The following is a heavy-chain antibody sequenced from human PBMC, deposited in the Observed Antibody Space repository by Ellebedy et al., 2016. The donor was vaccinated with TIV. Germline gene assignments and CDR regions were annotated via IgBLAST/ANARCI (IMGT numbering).Heavy chain of an antibody. CDR3: ARDGREDYGGYMDQSDFDY. CDR1: GFTFSSYG. CDR2: IWYDGSNK. Sequence: GGSLRLSCAASGFTFSSYGMHWVRQAPGKGLEWVAVIWYDGSNKYYADSVKGRFTISRDNSKNTLYLQMNNLRVEDTAVYYCARDGREDYGGYMDQSDFDYWGQGTLVTVSS. J-gene: IGHJ4*02. V-gene: IGHV3-33*01. D-gene: IGHD4-23*01.